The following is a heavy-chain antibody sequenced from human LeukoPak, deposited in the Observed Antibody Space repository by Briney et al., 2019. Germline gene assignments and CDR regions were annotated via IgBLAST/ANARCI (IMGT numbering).Heavy chain of an antibody. V-gene: IGHV1-69*13. CDR2: IIPIFGTA. CDR3: ARATPPYYYMDV. J-gene: IGHJ6*03. Sequence: SVKVSCKASGYTFTNYGFSWVRQAPGQGLEWMGGIIPIFGTANYAQKFQGRVTITADESTSTAYMELSSLRSEDTAVYYCARATPPYYYMDVWGKGTTVTVSS. CDR1: GYTFTNYG.